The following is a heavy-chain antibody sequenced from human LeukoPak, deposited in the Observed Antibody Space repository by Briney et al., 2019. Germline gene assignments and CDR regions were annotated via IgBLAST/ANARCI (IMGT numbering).Heavy chain of an antibody. CDR2: ISAYNGNT. V-gene: IGHV1-18*01. Sequence: ASVKVSCKASGYTFTSHGISWVRQAPGQGLEWMGWISAYNGNTNYAQKLQGRVTMTTDTSTSTAYMELRSLRSDDTAVYYCARGEVVYAPSASGVDYWGQGTLVTVSS. CDR3: ARGEVVYAPSASGVDY. D-gene: IGHD2-8*02. CDR1: GYTFTSHG. J-gene: IGHJ4*02.